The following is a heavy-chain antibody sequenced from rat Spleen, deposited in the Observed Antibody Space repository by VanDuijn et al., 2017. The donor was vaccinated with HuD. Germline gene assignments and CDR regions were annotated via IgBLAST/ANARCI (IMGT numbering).Heavy chain of an antibody. Sequence: EVQLVESGGGLVQPGRSLKLSCAASGFTFINYGMAWVRQAPTRGLEWVAAISYDGSRTYYRDSVKGRFTVSRDNARSTLYLQMNSLRSEDTATYYCTRENWVFDYWGQGVMVTVSS. CDR1: GFTFINYG. V-gene: IGHV5-29*01. CDR3: TRENWVFDY. J-gene: IGHJ2*01. CDR2: ISYDGSRT. D-gene: IGHD5-1*01.